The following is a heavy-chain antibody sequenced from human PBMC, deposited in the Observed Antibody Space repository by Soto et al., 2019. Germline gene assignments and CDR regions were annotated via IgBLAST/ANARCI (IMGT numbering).Heavy chain of an antibody. V-gene: IGHV4-4*02. Sequence: QVQLQESGPGLVKPSETLSLTCVVSGSSMNSSYWWNWIRQPPGKGLEWIGEISHGGSTNFNPSLKRRATISVDKSKNHLSLKLDSVTAADTAVYYCAREVSGIQAFDYWGQGTLVTVSS. CDR3: AREVSGIQAFDY. CDR2: ISHGGST. J-gene: IGHJ4*02. D-gene: IGHD1-20*01. CDR1: GSSMNSSYW.